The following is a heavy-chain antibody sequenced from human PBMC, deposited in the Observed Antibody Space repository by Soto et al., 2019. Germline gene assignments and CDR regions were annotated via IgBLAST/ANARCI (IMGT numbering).Heavy chain of an antibody. Sequence: GASVKVSCKASGYTFTTYGISWVRQAPGQGLEWMGWISTYNGDTNYAQKVQGRVTMATDTSTSTAYMELRSLRSDDTAIYYCARRTPTSSSFDYWGQGTLVTVSS. J-gene: IGHJ4*02. CDR1: GYTFTTYG. CDR3: ARRTPTSSSFDY. D-gene: IGHD6-6*01. V-gene: IGHV1-18*01. CDR2: ISTYNGDT.